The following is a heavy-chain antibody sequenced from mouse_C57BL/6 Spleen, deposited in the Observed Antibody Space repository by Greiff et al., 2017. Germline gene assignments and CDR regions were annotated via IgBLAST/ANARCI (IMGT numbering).Heavy chain of an antibody. D-gene: IGHD1-1*01. V-gene: IGHV3-6*01. Sequence: DVKLQESGPGLVKPSQSLSLTCSVTGYSITSGYYWNWIRQFPGNKLEWMGYISYDGSNNYNPSLKNRISITRDPSKNQFFLKLNSVTTEDTATYYCARGGITTVVATEFDYWGQGTTLTVSS. J-gene: IGHJ2*01. CDR1: GYSITSGYY. CDR2: ISYDGSN. CDR3: ARGGITTVVATEFDY.